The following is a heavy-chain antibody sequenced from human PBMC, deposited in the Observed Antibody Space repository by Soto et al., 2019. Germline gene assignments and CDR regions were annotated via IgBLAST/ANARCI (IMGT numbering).Heavy chain of an antibody. Sequence: PGGSLRLTCAASGFTFSSYAMSWVRQAPGKGLEWVSAISGSGGSTYYADSVKGRFTISRDNSKNTLYLQMNSLRAEDTAVYYCAKRPRIQLWTDYWGQGTLVTVSS. J-gene: IGHJ4*02. CDR1: GFTFSSYA. CDR2: ISGSGGST. CDR3: AKRPRIQLWTDY. D-gene: IGHD5-18*01. V-gene: IGHV3-23*01.